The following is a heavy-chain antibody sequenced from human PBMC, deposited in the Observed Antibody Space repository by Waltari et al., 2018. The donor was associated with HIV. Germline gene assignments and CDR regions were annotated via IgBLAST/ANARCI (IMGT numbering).Heavy chain of an antibody. CDR3: TSLTTRGDFYDI. CDR1: GLNFRSYW. Sequence: EVQLVESGGRLVHPGESLRLSCGALGLNFRSYWMHLVRQAHGKGLELVSLIKVSDRYTFYADSVKGRFTISRDNASNTAYLQMTNLIVEDTAVSYCTSLTTRGDFYDIWGQGTLVTVSS. CDR2: IKVSDRYT. J-gene: IGHJ4*02. D-gene: IGHD5-18*01. V-gene: IGHV3-74*01.